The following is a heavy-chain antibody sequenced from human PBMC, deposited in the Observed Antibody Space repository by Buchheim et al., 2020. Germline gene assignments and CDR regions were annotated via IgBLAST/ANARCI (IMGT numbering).Heavy chain of an antibody. J-gene: IGHJ4*02. CDR3: SITYYYDSSGYIRDY. Sequence: QVQLQQWGAGLLKPSETLSLTCAVYGGSFSGYYWSWIRQPPGKGLEWIGEINHSGSTNYNPSLKSRVTISVDTSKNQFSLKLSSVTAADTAVYYCSITYYYDSSGYIRDYWGQGTL. V-gene: IGHV4-34*01. CDR2: INHSGST. D-gene: IGHD3-22*01. CDR1: GGSFSGYY.